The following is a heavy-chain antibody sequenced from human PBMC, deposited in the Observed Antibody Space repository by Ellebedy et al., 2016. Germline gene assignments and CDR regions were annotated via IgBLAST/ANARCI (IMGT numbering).Heavy chain of an antibody. CDR3: ARETMVQGEYWFES. CDR1: GFTFSDYP. Sequence: GGSLRLSCAASGFTFSDYPMNWVRQAPGKGLEWLSYISSSSTTIYFADSVRGRFTISRDNAKNSVFLQMNSLRAEDTALYYCARETMVQGEYWFESWGQGTLVTVSS. D-gene: IGHD3-10*01. V-gene: IGHV3-48*04. J-gene: IGHJ5*01. CDR2: ISSSSTTI.